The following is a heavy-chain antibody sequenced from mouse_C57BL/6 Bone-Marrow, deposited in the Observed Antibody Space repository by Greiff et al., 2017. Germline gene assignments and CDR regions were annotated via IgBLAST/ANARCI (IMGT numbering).Heavy chain of an antibody. J-gene: IGHJ4*01. Sequence: EVQLQQSGPELVKPGASVKISCKASGYSFTGYYMNWVKQSPEKSLEWIGEINPSTGGTTYNQKFKAKATLTVDKSSSTAYMQLKSLTSEDSAVYYCARETGTPYYYAMDYWGQGTSVTVSS. V-gene: IGHV1-42*01. CDR3: ARETGTPYYYAMDY. D-gene: IGHD4-1*01. CDR2: INPSTGGT. CDR1: GYSFTGYY.